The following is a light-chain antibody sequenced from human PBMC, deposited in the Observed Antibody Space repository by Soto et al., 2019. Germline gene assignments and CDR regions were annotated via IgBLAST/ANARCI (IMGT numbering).Light chain of an antibody. Sequence: QMTQSPSSLSASVGDRVTITCRASQDISNYLAWYQQKPGGAPKLLIYEAPTLQSGVPSRFSGSGSGADFTLTISSLQPEDVAIYYCQKYNDAPRTFGQGNRVEMK. V-gene: IGKV1-27*01. CDR1: QDISNY. J-gene: IGKJ1*01. CDR3: QKYNDAPRT. CDR2: EAP.